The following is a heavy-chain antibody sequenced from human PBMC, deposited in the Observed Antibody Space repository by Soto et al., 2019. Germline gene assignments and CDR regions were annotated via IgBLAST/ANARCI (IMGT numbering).Heavy chain of an antibody. Sequence: QVQLQESGPGLVKPSETLSLTCTVSGGSISSYYWSWIRQPPGKGLEWIWYIYYSGSTNYNPSLKSRVTISVDTSKNQFSLKLSSVTAADTAVYYCARLSSYCSSTSCYAYFDYWGQGTLVTVSS. CDR1: GGSISSYY. V-gene: IGHV4-59*08. CDR2: IYYSGST. D-gene: IGHD2-2*01. CDR3: ARLSSYCSSTSCYAYFDY. J-gene: IGHJ4*02.